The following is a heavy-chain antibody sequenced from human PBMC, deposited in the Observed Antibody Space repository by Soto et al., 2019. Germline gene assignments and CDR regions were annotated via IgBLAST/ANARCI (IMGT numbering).Heavy chain of an antibody. V-gene: IGHV3-23*01. J-gene: IGHJ4*02. CDR1: GFSFRNYP. CDR2: ISGTGGSA. D-gene: IGHD3-9*01. CDR3: ARVYYDILTGYYAVGYYFDY. Sequence: GGSLRLSCAASGFSFRNYPMSWVRQAPGKGLEWVSAISGTGGSAYYADSVKGRFTISRDNSKNTLYLQMNSLGADDTAVYYCARVYYDILTGYYAVGYYFDYWGQGTPVTVSS.